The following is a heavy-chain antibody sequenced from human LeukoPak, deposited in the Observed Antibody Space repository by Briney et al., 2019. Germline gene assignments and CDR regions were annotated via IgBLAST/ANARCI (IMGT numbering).Heavy chain of an antibody. D-gene: IGHD1-26*01. CDR1: GFTFSSYN. Sequence: GGTLRLSCAASGFTFSSYNMNWVRQAPGKGLEWVSSITSGSSYRFYADSVKGRFTISRDNAKNSLYLQMNSLRAEDTAVYYCARDPYSGSYGNYYYYFMDVWGKGTTVTISS. V-gene: IGHV3-21*01. CDR2: ITSGSSYR. J-gene: IGHJ6*03. CDR3: ARDPYSGSYGNYYYYFMDV.